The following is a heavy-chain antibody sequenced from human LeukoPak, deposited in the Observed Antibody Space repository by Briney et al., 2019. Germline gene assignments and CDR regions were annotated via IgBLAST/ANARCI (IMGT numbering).Heavy chain of an antibody. D-gene: IGHD1-26*01. CDR2: ISSSSSYI. V-gene: IGHV3-21*01. CDR3: ARESRVGGDAFDI. J-gene: IGHJ3*02. CDR1: GFTFSSYS. Sequence: PGGSLRLSCAASGFTFSSYSMNWVRQAPGKGLEWVSSISSSSSYIYYADSVKGRFTISRDNDKNSLYLQMNSLRAEDTAVYYCARESRVGGDAFDIWGQGTMVTVSS.